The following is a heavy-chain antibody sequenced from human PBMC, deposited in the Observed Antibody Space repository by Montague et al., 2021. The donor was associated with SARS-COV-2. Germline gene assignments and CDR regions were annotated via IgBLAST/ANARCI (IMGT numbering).Heavy chain of an antibody. CDR3: ARPGRGYSYGPDAFEV. CDR2: IYYTGST. J-gene: IGHJ3*01. V-gene: IGHV4-39*01. CDR1: GGSISNSIYY. Sequence: SETLSLTCTVSGGSISNSIYYWGWIRQPPGKGLEWIGSIYYTGSTYYNPSLKSRVTISMNTSNNQFFLKLTSVTAADTAVYYCARPGRGYSYGPDAFEVWGQGTMVTVSS. D-gene: IGHD5-18*01.